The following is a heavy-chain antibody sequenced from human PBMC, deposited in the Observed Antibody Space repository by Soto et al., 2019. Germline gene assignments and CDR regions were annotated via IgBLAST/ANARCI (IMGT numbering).Heavy chain of an antibody. V-gene: IGHV1-46*01. Sequence: QVQLVQSGAEVKKPGASVKVSCKASGYTLTHYYMHWVRQAPGQGPEWVGVINPSTLATSYAQKFQGRVTMTRDTSTSTVYMELNSLISEDTAVYYCARNGQTYDYYFFDNWGQGTLVTVSS. CDR3: ARNGQTYDYYFFDN. J-gene: IGHJ4*02. CDR2: INPSTLAT. CDR1: GYTLTHYY. D-gene: IGHD5-12*01.